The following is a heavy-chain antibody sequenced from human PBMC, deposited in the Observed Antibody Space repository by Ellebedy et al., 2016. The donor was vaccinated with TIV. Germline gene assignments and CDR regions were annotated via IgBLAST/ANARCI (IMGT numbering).Heavy chain of an antibody. CDR3: ARENIVVVGYYYYGMEV. D-gene: IGHD2-2*01. V-gene: IGHV1-46*01. CDR1: GYTFTSYY. J-gene: IGHJ6*02. CDR2: INPSGGST. Sequence: ASVKVSXXASGYTFTSYYMHWVRQAPGQGLEWMGIINPSGGSTSYAQKFQGRVTMTRDTSTSTVYMELSSLRSEDTAVYYCARENIVVVGYYYYGMEVWGQGTTVTVSS.